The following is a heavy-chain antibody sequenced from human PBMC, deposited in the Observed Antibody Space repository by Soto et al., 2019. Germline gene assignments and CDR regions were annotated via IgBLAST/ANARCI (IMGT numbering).Heavy chain of an antibody. CDR1: GGTFSIYG. CDR3: ATSVGIAPTGEDGMDV. CDR2: IVPILTTP. J-gene: IGHJ6*02. V-gene: IGHV1-69*13. D-gene: IGHD2-8*02. Sequence: SVKVSCKASGGTFSIYGFSWVRQAPGQGPEWIGGIVPILTTPNYAQKFHGRVTIVADESTTTVYMELSSLKSEDTAVYYCATSVGIAPTGEDGMDVWGQGTSVTVSS.